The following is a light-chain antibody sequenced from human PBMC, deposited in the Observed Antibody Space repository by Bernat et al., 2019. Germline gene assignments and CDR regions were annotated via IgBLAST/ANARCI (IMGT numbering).Light chain of an antibody. CDR2: SAS. CDR1: QDISIS. J-gene: IGKJ1*01. Sequence: DIQMTQSPTFLSASVGDKVTITCRASQDISISLAWFQQKPGRAPKSLIYSASILQSEFPSKFSGSGYGTDFSLTISSLHPGDSATYYCQQYHVYPPTFGQGTKVEIK. V-gene: IGKV1-16*02. CDR3: QQYHVYPPT.